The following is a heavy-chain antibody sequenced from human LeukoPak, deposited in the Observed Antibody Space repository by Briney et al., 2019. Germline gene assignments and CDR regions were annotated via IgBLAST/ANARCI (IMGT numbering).Heavy chain of an antibody. D-gene: IGHD2-21*02. CDR3: ARLRSGSGYYYYMDV. V-gene: IGHV3-23*01. CDR2: ISDSGGGT. CDR1: GFTFSNFA. Sequence: GGSLRLSCAASGFTFSNFAMSWVRQAPGKGLQWVSAISDSGGGTFYADSVKGRFTISRDNSKNTLYLQMNSLRAEDTAVYYCARLRSGSGYYYYMDVWGKGTTVTVSS. J-gene: IGHJ6*03.